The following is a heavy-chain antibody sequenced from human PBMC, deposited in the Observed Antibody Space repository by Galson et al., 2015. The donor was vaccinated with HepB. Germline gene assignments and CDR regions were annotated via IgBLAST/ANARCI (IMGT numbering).Heavy chain of an antibody. J-gene: IGHJ4*02. CDR3: AKDQRYCSTTSCLRYCFDY. CDR2: ISSSGGST. D-gene: IGHD2-2*01. Sequence: SLRLSCAASEFTFSSYAMTWVRQAPGKGLEWVSGISSSGGSTYYADSVKGRFTTSRDNSKNTLYLQMNSLGAEDTAVYYCAKDQRYCSTTSCLRYCFDYWGQGTLVTVSS. V-gene: IGHV3-23*01. CDR1: EFTFSSYA.